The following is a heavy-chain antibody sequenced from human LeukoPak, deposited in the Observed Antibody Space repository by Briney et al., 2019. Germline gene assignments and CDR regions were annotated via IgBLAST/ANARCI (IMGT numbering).Heavy chain of an antibody. CDR1: GGSISSYY. CDR2: IYYSGST. CDR3: ARVSYYDSSGKFDY. J-gene: IGHJ4*02. V-gene: IGHV4-59*01. Sequence: PSETLSLTCTVSGGSISSYYWSWIRQPPGKGLEWIGYIYYSGSTNYNPSLKSRVTISLDTSKNHFSLKLSSVTAADTAVYYCARVSYYDSSGKFDYWGQGTLVTVSS. D-gene: IGHD3-22*01.